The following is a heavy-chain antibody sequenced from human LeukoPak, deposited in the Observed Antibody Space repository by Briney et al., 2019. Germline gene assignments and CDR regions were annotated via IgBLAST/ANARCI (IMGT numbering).Heavy chain of an antibody. Sequence: PSETLSLTCAVSGGSISSGGYSWSWIRQPPGKGLEWIGYIYHSGSTNYNPSLKSRVTISVDTSKNQCSLKLSSVTAADTAVYFCARGPYGDYVFDYWGQGTLVTVSS. D-gene: IGHD4-17*01. CDR3: ARGPYGDYVFDY. CDR2: IYHSGST. V-gene: IGHV4-30-2*02. J-gene: IGHJ4*02. CDR1: GGSISSGGYS.